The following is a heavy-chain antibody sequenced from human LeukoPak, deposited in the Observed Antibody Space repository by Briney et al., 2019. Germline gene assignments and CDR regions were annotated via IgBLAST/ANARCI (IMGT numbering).Heavy chain of an antibody. CDR1: GGSFSGYY. J-gene: IGHJ4*02. V-gene: IGHV4-34*01. Sequence: SETLSLTCAVYGGSFSGYYWSWIRQPPGKGLEWIGEINHSGSTNYNPSLKSRVTISVDTSKNQFSLKLSSVTAADTAVYYCARGIFGVVRGLLVGRRRYYFDYWGQGTLVTVSS. CDR2: INHSGST. D-gene: IGHD3-3*01. CDR3: ARGIFGVVRGLLVGRRRYYFDY.